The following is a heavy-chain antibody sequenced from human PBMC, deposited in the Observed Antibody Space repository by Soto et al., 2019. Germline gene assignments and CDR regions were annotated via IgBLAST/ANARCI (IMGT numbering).Heavy chain of an antibody. D-gene: IGHD1-26*01. CDR1: GFTFSSYG. CDR2: ISYDGSNK. Sequence: QVQLVESGGGVVQPGRSLRLSCAASGFTFSSYGMHWVRQAPGKGLEWVAVISYDGSNKYYADSVKGRYTIYRDNSKNTLYLQMNSLRAEDTAVYYCAKDRVDIVGASRSEVFDYWGQGTLVTVSS. CDR3: AKDRVDIVGASRSEVFDY. J-gene: IGHJ4*02. V-gene: IGHV3-30*18.